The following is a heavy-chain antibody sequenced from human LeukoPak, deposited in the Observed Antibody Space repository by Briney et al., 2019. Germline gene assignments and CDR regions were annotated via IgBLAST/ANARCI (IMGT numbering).Heavy chain of an antibody. D-gene: IGHD4-17*01. V-gene: IGHV3-49*03. CDR3: TRDLYGDYPFWYFDL. J-gene: IGHJ2*01. CDR1: GFTFGDYA. CDR2: IRSKAYGGTT. Sequence: GGSLRLSCTASGFTFGDYAMSWFRQAPGKGLEWVGFIRSKAYGGTTEYAASVKGRFTISRDDSKSIAYLQMNSLKTEDTAVYYCTRDLYGDYPFWYFDLWGRGTLVTVSS.